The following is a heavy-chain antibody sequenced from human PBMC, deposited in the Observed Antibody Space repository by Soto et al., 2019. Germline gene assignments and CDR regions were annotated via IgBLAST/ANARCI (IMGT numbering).Heavy chain of an antibody. J-gene: IGHJ4*02. V-gene: IGHV1-69*01. CDR3: ARAPRDSSGYAFDY. Sequence: QVQLVQSGAEVKKPGSSVKVSCTASGGTFGSYAISWVRQAPGQGLEWMGGIITIFGSANYAQKFQGRVTITADESTGTAYMELRSLRSDDTAVYYCARAPRDSSGYAFDYWGQGTLVTVSS. D-gene: IGHD3-22*01. CDR1: GGTFGSYA. CDR2: IITIFGSA.